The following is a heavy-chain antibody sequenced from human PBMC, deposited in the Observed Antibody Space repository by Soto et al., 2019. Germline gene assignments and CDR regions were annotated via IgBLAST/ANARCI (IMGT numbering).Heavy chain of an antibody. J-gene: IGHJ1*01. CDR2: IIPIYDTT. Sequence: QVQLVQSGAEVRKPGSSVKVSCKASGGSFRTSAINWVRQAPGQGLEWMGGIIPIYDTTNYAQKFQGRLTITADESRTTTDLELSSLESEDTAVYYCVRGPYFYDSSGLGAEYFQHWGQGTLVTVSS. D-gene: IGHD3-22*01. CDR3: VRGPYFYDSSGLGAEYFQH. CDR1: GGSFRTSA. V-gene: IGHV1-69*12.